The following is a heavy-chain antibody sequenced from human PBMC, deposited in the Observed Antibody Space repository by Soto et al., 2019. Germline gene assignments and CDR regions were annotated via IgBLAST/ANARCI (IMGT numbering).Heavy chain of an antibody. CDR1: GVSISNSSYY. Sequence: NPSETLSLTCTVSGVSISNSSYYWGWIRRPPGKGLEWIGTIYYSGITYYNPSLKSRVTISVDTSKNQFSLKLTSVTAADTAVYYCAREFEITGTGSGGMDVWGQGTTVTVSS. CDR3: AREFEITGTGSGGMDV. CDR2: IYYSGIT. V-gene: IGHV4-39*07. D-gene: IGHD1-7*01. J-gene: IGHJ6*02.